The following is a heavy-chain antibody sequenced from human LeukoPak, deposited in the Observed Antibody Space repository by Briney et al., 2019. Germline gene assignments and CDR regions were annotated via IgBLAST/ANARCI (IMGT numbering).Heavy chain of an antibody. J-gene: IGHJ4*02. CDR2: INPNDGDT. CDR3: ARANFLYCSSTTCLFDY. V-gene: IGHV1-2*02. Sequence: ASVKVSCKASGYTFTSYDINWVRQAPGQGFEWMGWINPNDGDTNYAQKFQGRVTMTRDTSISTAHMEVSRLRSDDTAVYYCARANFLYCSSTTCLFDYWGQGTQVTVSS. D-gene: IGHD2-2*01. CDR1: GYTFTSYD.